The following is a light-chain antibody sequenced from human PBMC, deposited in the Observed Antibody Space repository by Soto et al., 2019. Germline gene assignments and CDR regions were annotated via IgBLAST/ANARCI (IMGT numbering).Light chain of an antibody. Sequence: EVVMTQSPAALSLSPGERATLSCRGSQSVSRSYLSWYQQKPGQAPRLLIYGASTRATGIPARFSGSGSGTDFTLTISSLQPEDFAVYYCQQDNNVPWTFGQGTKVDIK. CDR2: GAS. V-gene: IGKV3D-7*01. CDR3: QQDNNVPWT. CDR1: QSVSRSY. J-gene: IGKJ1*01.